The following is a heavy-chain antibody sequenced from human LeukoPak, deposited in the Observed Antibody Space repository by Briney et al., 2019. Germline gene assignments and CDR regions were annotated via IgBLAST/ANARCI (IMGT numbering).Heavy chain of an antibody. CDR2: ISHDGVNE. J-gene: IGHJ4*02. CDR3: VKASSGSYWGGYFDY. D-gene: IGHD1-26*01. V-gene: IGHV3-30*18. Sequence: GSLRLSCVTSGFTFSNYAMHWVRQAPGKGLEWVAVISHDGVNEYYAEALKGRFSISRDSSGNTAYLQMNSLRIDDTAVYYCVKASSGSYWGGYFDYWGQGALVTVSS. CDR1: GFTFSNYA.